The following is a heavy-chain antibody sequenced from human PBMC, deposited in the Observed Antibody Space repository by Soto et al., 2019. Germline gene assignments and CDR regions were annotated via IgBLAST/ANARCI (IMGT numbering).Heavy chain of an antibody. CDR1: GFTFSSYS. CDR2: IWYDGNNK. V-gene: IGHV3-33*01. Sequence: QPGGSLRLSCAAAGFTFSSYSFHWVRQAPGKGLEWVAIIWYDGNNKYYADSVKGRFTISRDNSKNTVYLQMNSLRAEDTAVYYCARDDLLYYDNSDYSRLVTLNDAFDVWGQGTMVTVSS. J-gene: IGHJ3*01. CDR3: ARDDLLYYDNSDYSRLVTLNDAFDV. D-gene: IGHD3-22*01.